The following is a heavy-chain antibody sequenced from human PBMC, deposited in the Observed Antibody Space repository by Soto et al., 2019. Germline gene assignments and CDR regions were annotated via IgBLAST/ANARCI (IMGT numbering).Heavy chain of an antibody. J-gene: IGHJ4*02. CDR1: GFNFDDYA. V-gene: IGHV3-9*01. CDR2: ISWNSASM. CDR3: ARSFSDSYYDLDF. D-gene: IGHD1-26*01. Sequence: PGGSLRLSWAASGFNFDDYAMHWVRQAPGKGLEWVSGISWNSASMDYADSVKDRFSISRDNAENSLYLQMNILKIEDTAFYYCARSFSDSYYDLDFWGQGTLVTVSS.